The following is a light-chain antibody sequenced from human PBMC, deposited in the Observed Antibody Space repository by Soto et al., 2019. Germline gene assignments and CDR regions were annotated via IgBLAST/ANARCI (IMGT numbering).Light chain of an antibody. CDR1: QRISSW. Sequence: DIQMTQSPSTLSASVGDRVTITCRASQRISSWLAWYQQKPGNAPKLLIYDASSLESWVPSRFSGSGSGTEFTLTISSLQPDDFATYYCQQYTSYGIYTFGQGTKLEIK. V-gene: IGKV1-5*01. CDR3: QQYTSYGIYT. CDR2: DAS. J-gene: IGKJ2*01.